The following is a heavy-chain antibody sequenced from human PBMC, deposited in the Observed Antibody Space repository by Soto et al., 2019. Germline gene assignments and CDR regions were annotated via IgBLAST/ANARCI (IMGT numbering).Heavy chain of an antibody. CDR3: ARTVRDIVVVVAASGLFDY. CDR1: GYTFTSYG. J-gene: IGHJ4*02. Sequence: QVQLVQSGAEVKKPGASVKVSCKASGYTFTSYGISWVRQAPGQGLEWMGGISAYNGNTNYAQKLQGRVTMTTDTSTSTAYMELRSLRSDDTAVYYCARTVRDIVVVVAASGLFDYWGQGTLVTVSS. D-gene: IGHD2-15*01. CDR2: ISAYNGNT. V-gene: IGHV1-18*01.